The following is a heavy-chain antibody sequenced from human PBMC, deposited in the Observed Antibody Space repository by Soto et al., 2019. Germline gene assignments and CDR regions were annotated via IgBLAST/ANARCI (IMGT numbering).Heavy chain of an antibody. V-gene: IGHV1-3*05. CDR2: INAGNGNT. D-gene: IGHD2-21*01. J-gene: IGHJ4*02. CDR1: GYTFTSYA. CDR3: ARDMVVGTWGGDFGY. Sequence: QVQLVQSGAEEKKPGASVKVSCKASGYTFTSYAMNWVRQAPGQRLGWMGWINAGNGNTKYSQKFQGRVTITRDTSATTAYMELSSLRSEDTAVYYCARDMVVGTWGGDFGYWGQGTLVTVSS.